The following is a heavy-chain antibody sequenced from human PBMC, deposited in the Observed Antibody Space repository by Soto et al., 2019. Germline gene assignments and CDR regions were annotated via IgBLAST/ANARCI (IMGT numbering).Heavy chain of an antibody. CDR3: AKDLTRQLAYWLDP. CDR2: INAHSGGT. J-gene: IGHJ5*02. D-gene: IGHD6-6*01. Sequence: ASVKVSCKASGFSFTGYYIHWLRQAPGQGLEWMGWINAHSGGTEYAQKFQGRVTLTRDTSIATAYLTLTSLTSDDTALYYCAKDLTRQLAYWLDPWGQGTQVTVPQ. V-gene: IGHV1-2*02. CDR1: GFSFTGYY.